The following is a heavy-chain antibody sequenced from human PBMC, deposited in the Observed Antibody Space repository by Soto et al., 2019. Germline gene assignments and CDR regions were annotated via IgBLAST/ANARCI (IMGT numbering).Heavy chain of an antibody. CDR1: GYTFTSYG. CDR3: ARGWYNTGRHLNEY. D-gene: IGHD6-19*01. J-gene: IGHJ4*02. CDR2: ISVHNGKM. V-gene: IGHV1-18*01. Sequence: QVQLVQSGAAVKKPGASVKVPCKASGYTFTSYGITWVRQAPGQGLEWMGWISVHNGKMNNAQKFQGRITLTTDTASSAAYMELRGLRSDDTGVYYCARGWYNTGRHLNEYWGQGTLVTGSS.